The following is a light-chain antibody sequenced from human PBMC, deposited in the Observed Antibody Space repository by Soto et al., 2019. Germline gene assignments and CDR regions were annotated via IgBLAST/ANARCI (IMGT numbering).Light chain of an antibody. CDR2: EVS. J-gene: IGLJ3*02. Sequence: QSVLTQPPSASGSPGQSVTISCTGTSSDIGIYNYVSWYQQHPGKAPKLMIYEVSKRPSGVPDRFSGSKSGNTASLTVSGLQAEDEADYYCSSHAGSIHLVFGGGTQLTVL. CDR3: SSHAGSIHLV. V-gene: IGLV2-8*01. CDR1: SSDIGIYNY.